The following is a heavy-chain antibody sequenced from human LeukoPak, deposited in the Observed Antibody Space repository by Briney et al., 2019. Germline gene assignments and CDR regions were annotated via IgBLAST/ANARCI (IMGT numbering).Heavy chain of an antibody. CDR3: ARDDSYGQNGMDV. J-gene: IGHJ6*02. V-gene: IGHV4-30-4*01. CDR2: IYYSGST. D-gene: IGHD5-18*01. CDR1: GGSISSGDYY. Sequence: SETLSLTCTVSGGSISSGDYYWSWIRQPPGKGLEWIGYIYYSGSTYYNPSLKSRVTISVDTSKNQFSLKLSSVTAADTAAYYCARDDSYGQNGMDVWGQGTTVTVSS.